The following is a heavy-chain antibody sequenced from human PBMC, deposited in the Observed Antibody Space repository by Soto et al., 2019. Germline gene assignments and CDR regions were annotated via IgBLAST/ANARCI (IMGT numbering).Heavy chain of an antibody. J-gene: IGHJ4*02. CDR2: IIPIFGTA. CDR3: AGARDSSGYYGLLDY. Sequence: SVKVSCKASGGTFSSYAISWVRQAPGQGLEWMGGIIPIFGTANYAQKFQGRVTITADGSTSTAYMELSSLRSEDTALYYCAGARDSSGYYGLLDYGGQGTLVTVSS. V-gene: IGHV1-69*13. CDR1: GGTFSSYA. D-gene: IGHD3-22*01.